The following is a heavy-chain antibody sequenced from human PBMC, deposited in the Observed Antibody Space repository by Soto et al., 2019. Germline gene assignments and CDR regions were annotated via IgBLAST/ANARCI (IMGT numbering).Heavy chain of an antibody. J-gene: IGHJ3*02. Sequence: EVQLLESGGGLVQPGGSLRLSCAASGFTFSSYAMSWVRQAPGKGLEWVSAISGSGGSTYYADSVKGRFTSSRDNTKNTLYLQMNSLRAEDTAVYYCAKATSVLAARPKNAFDIWGQGTMVTVSS. CDR3: AKATSVLAARPKNAFDI. V-gene: IGHV3-23*01. CDR2: ISGSGGST. CDR1: GFTFSSYA. D-gene: IGHD6-6*01.